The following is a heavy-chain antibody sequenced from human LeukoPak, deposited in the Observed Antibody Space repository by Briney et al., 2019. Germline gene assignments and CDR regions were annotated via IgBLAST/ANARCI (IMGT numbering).Heavy chain of an antibody. Sequence: GGSLRLSCAASGFTFSSYAMSWVRQATGKGLEWVSAISGSGGSTDYADSVKGRFTISRDNSKNTLYLQMNSLRAEDTAVYYCAKGVNIGGYNSLDYWGQGTLVTVSS. J-gene: IGHJ4*02. V-gene: IGHV3-23*01. CDR2: ISGSGGST. CDR3: AKGVNIGGYNSLDY. D-gene: IGHD5-24*01. CDR1: GFTFSSYA.